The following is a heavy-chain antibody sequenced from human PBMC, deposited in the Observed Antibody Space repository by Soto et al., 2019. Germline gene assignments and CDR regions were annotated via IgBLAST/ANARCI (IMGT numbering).Heavy chain of an antibody. CDR2: IYYSEST. V-gene: IGHV4-31*03. J-gene: IGHJ6*02. CDR3: AKDTPSYGVDV. CDR1: GGSISSGGYY. Sequence: QVQLQESGPGLVKPSQTLSLTCTVSGGSISSGGYYWTWIRQHPGKGLEWIGYIYYSESTYYNPSLKRRLTISVDTSKNQFSLKLTSVTATDKAVYYCAKDTPSYGVDVWGQGTTVTVSS.